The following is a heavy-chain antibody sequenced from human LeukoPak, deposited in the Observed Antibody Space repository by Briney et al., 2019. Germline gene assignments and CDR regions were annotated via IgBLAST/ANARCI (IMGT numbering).Heavy chain of an antibody. CDR3: VSGIGWLPDF. J-gene: IGHJ4*02. CDR1: GFTYSDYW. V-gene: IGHV3-7*03. CDR2: IKQDGRDK. D-gene: IGHD6-19*01. Sequence: GGSLTLSCSASAGFTYSDYWMHRVRPAPGKGLEWVAIIKQDGRDKLYVDYVKGQVTISSENAKSQLYLQRNSLRAEGEAVYYCVSGIGWLPDFGGRGTVVRVP.